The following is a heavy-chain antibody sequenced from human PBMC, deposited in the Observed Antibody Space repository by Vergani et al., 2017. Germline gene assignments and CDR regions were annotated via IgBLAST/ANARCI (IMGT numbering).Heavy chain of an antibody. CDR3: AGLRYYYYGMDV. V-gene: IGHV4-34*01. J-gene: IGHJ6*02. CDR2: INHSGRT. D-gene: IGHD4-17*01. CDR1: CGSFSGYD. Sequence: QVQLQQWGAGLLKPSETLSLTRAVYCGSFSGYDWSLIRQPPGKGLEWIGEINHSGRTNYNPSLKSRVTVSGDTSKNQFSLRLTSVTAADTAVYYCAGLRYYYYGMDVWGQGTTVTVSS.